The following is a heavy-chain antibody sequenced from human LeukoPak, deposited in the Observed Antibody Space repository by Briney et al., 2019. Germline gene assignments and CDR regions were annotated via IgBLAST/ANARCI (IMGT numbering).Heavy chain of an antibody. CDR1: GFTFSSYT. V-gene: IGHV3-21*01. D-gene: IGHD6-13*01. CDR3: ARDSVSRRIAASGIDAFDI. Sequence: PGGSLRLSCAASGFTFSSYTMNWVPQAPGKGLEWVSSISSSSSYIHYADSVKGRFTISRDNAKNSLYLQMNSLRAEDTAVYYCARDSVSRRIAASGIDAFDIWGQGTMVTVSS. J-gene: IGHJ3*02. CDR2: ISSSSSYI.